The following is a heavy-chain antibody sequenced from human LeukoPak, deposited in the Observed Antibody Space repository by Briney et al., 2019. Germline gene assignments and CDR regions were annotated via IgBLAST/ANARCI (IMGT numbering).Heavy chain of an antibody. V-gene: IGHV3-7*01. CDR1: GFTFSIYA. CDR3: ARDRCWYFDL. J-gene: IGHJ2*01. CDR2: IKQDGSEK. Sequence: GGSLRLSCAASGFTFSIYAMTWVRQAPGKGLEWVANIKQDGSEKYYVDSVKGRFTISRGNAKNSLYLQMNSLRAEDTTVYYCARDRCWYFDLWGRGTLVTVSS.